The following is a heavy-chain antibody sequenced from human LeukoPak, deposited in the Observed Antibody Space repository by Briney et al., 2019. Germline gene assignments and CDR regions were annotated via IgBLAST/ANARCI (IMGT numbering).Heavy chain of an antibody. CDR3: AKAEQPVAGYY. D-gene: IGHD6-19*01. CDR1: GFTFSTYA. Sequence: GGSLGLSCAASGFTFSTYAMSWVRQAPGKGLEWVSAISDSGGSTYYADSVKGRFTISRDNSKNTLYLQMSSLRAEDTAVYYCAKAEQPVAGYYWGQGTLVTVSS. J-gene: IGHJ4*02. V-gene: IGHV3-23*01. CDR2: ISDSGGST.